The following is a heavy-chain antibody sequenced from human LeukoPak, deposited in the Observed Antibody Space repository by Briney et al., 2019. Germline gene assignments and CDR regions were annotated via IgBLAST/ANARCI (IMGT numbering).Heavy chain of an antibody. CDR3: ARGPGGSGSFRYNWFDP. J-gene: IGHJ5*02. V-gene: IGHV3-48*01. CDR1: GFTFSSYS. D-gene: IGHD3-10*01. CDR2: ISSSSTI. Sequence: PGGSLRLSCAASGFTFSSYSMNWVRQAPGKGLEWVSYISSSSTIYYADSVKGRFTISRDNAKNSLYLQMNSLRAEDTAVYYCARGPGGSGSFRYNWFDPWGQGTLVTVSS.